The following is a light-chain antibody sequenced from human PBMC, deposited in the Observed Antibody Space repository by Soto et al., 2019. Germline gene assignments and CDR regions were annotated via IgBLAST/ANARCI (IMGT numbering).Light chain of an antibody. Sequence: EIVLTQSPDTLSLSPGEGATLSCRASQSVSSNYLAWYQQKPGQAPRLLIYGASSRATGIPDRFSGRGSGTDFTLTISRLEPEDFAMYYCQQYGSSAPNTFGQGTRLEIE. V-gene: IGKV3-20*01. CDR2: GAS. CDR1: QSVSSNY. CDR3: QQYGSSAPNT. J-gene: IGKJ5*01.